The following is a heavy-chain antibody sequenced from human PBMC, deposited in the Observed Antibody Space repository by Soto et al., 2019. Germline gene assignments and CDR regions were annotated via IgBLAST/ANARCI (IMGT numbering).Heavy chain of an antibody. V-gene: IGHV1-18*01. CDR3: ARGRYGAY. Sequence: QVHLVQSGAEVKKPGASVKVSCKGSGYGFTTYGITWVRQAPGQGLEWMAWISAHNGNTNYAQKLQGRVTVTRDTSTGTAYMELRSLRADDTAVYYCARGRYGAYWGQGALVTVSS. J-gene: IGHJ4*02. CDR1: GYGFTTYG. D-gene: IGHD3-10*01. CDR2: ISAHNGNT.